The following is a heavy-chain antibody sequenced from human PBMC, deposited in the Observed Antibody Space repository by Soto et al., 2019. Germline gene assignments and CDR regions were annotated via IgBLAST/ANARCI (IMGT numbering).Heavy chain of an antibody. D-gene: IGHD5-18*01. CDR1: GGTFSSYA. CDR2: IIPIFGTA. CDR3: ARSSALYSYGEQNY. Sequence: QVQLVQSGAEVKKPGSSVTVSCKASGGTFSSYAISWVRQAPGQGLEWVAGIIPIFGTANNAQKFQGRVTITAGESTSTAYMELSSLRSEDTAVYYCARSSALYSYGEQNYWGQGTLVTVSS. J-gene: IGHJ4*02. V-gene: IGHV1-69*12.